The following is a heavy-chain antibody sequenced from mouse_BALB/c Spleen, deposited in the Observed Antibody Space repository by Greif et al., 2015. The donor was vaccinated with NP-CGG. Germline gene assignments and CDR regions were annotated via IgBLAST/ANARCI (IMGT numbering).Heavy chain of an antibody. CDR2: IDPANGNT. J-gene: IGHJ4*01. V-gene: IGHV14-3*02. CDR1: GFNIKDTY. CDR3: ARARPYYAMDY. Sequence: VQLQQSGAELVKPGASVKLSCTASGFNIKDTYMHWVKQRPEQGLEWIGRIDPANGNTKYDPKFQGKATITADTSSNXAYLQLSSLTSEDTAVYYCARARPYYAMDYWGQGTSVTVSS. D-gene: IGHD3-1*01.